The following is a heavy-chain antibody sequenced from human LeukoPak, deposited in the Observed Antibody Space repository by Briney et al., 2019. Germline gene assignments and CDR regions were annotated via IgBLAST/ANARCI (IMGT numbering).Heavy chain of an antibody. J-gene: IGHJ4*02. CDR1: GYTFTSYG. V-gene: IGHV1-18*01. Sequence: APVKVSCKASGYTFTSYGISWVRQAPGQGLEWMGWISAYNGNTNYAQKLQGRVTMTTDTSTSTAYMELRSLRSDDTAVYYCARDPHYDILTGPTPFDYWGQGTLVTVSS. CDR2: ISAYNGNT. D-gene: IGHD3-9*01. CDR3: ARDPHYDILTGPTPFDY.